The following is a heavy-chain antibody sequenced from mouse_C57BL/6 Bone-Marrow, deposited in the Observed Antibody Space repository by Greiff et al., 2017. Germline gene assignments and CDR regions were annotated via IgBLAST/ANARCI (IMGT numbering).Heavy chain of an antibody. D-gene: IGHD1-2*01. Sequence: EVMLVESGGGLVQPGGSLKISCAASGFTFSDYGMAWVRQAPRKGPEWVAFISNLAYSIYYADTVTGRFTISRENAKNTLYLEMSSLRSEDTAMYYCASHYYGWAMDYWGQGTSVTVSS. V-gene: IGHV5-15*04. CDR3: ASHYYGWAMDY. J-gene: IGHJ4*01. CDR2: ISNLAYSI. CDR1: GFTFSDYG.